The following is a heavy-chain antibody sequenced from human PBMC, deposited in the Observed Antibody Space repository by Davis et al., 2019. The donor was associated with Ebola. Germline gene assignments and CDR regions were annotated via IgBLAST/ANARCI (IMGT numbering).Heavy chain of an antibody. D-gene: IGHD3-9*01. CDR3: ARVSKDDILTGYAFDY. Sequence: ASVKVSCKASGYTFTSYYMHWVRQAPGQGLEWMGIINPSGGSTSYAQKFQGRVTMTRDTSTSTVYMELSSLRSEDTAVYYCARVSKDDILTGYAFDYWGQGTLVTVSS. CDR2: INPSGGST. J-gene: IGHJ4*02. V-gene: IGHV1-46*01. CDR1: GYTFTSYY.